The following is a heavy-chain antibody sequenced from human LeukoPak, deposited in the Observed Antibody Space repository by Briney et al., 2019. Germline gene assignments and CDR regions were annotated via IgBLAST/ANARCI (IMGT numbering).Heavy chain of an antibody. CDR1: GDSISSGYY. D-gene: IGHD3-22*01. J-gene: IGHJ5*02. CDR3: ARYYDGSGSPRFDP. CDR2: IHHSGSS. Sequence: AETLSLTCTVSGDSISSGYYWGWIRQPPGRRLEWIGIIHHSGSSYYNPSLKSRVTISVDTSRNQFSLKLSSVTAADTAVHYCARYYDGSGSPRFDPWGQGTLVTVSS. V-gene: IGHV4-38-2*02.